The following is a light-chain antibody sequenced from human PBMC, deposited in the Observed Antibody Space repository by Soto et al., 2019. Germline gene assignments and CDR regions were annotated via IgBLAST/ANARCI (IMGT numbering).Light chain of an antibody. CDR3: QQRSNWPSIT. CDR2: DAS. Sequence: EIVLTQNPGTLSLSPGERATLSCRASQSVSSYLAWYQQKPGQAPRLLIYDASNRATGIAARFSGSGSGTDFTLTISSLEPEDFAVYYCQQRSNWPSITFGQGTRLEIK. V-gene: IGKV3-11*01. CDR1: QSVSSY. J-gene: IGKJ5*01.